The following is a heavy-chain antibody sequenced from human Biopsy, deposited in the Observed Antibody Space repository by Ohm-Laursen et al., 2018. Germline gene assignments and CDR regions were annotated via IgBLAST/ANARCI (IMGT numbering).Heavy chain of an antibody. J-gene: IGHJ6*02. V-gene: IGHV3-21*01. Sequence: GTLSLTCAASGFTFSPYSMNWVRQAPGQGLEWVSSISSSGSFIYFADSVKGRFTISRDNARNSLYLQMNSLRAEDTAVYYCGRGQTVAPGYYGMDVWGQGTTVTVSS. D-gene: IGHD4-17*01. CDR1: GFTFSPYS. CDR2: ISSSGSFI. CDR3: GRGQTVAPGYYGMDV.